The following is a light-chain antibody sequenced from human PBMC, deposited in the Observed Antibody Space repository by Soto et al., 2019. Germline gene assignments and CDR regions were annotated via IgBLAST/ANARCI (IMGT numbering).Light chain of an antibody. V-gene: IGKV1-5*03. J-gene: IGKJ1*01. Sequence: DIQMTQSPSTLSRSVGDRVTITCRASQTINSWLAWYRQKPGKAPKLLLYKASTLKSGVPSRFSGSGSGTEFTLTISSLQRDDFATYYCQHYNSYSEAFGQGTKADMK. CDR1: QTINSW. CDR2: KAS. CDR3: QHYNSYSEA.